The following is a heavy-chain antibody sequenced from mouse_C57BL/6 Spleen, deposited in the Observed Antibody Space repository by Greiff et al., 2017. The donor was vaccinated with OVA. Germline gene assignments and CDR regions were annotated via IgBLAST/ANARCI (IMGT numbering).Heavy chain of an antibody. CDR1: GFTFSSYA. CDR2: ISSGGDYI. D-gene: IGHD1-1*01. V-gene: IGHV5-9-1*02. Sequence: EVKLVESGEGLVKPGGSLKLSCAASGFTFSSYAMSWVRQTPEKRLEWVAYISSGGDYIYYADTVKGRFTISRDNARNTLYLQMSSLKSEDTAMYYCTRESTTVVATYWYFDVWGTGTTVTVSS. CDR3: TRESTTVVATYWYFDV. J-gene: IGHJ1*03.